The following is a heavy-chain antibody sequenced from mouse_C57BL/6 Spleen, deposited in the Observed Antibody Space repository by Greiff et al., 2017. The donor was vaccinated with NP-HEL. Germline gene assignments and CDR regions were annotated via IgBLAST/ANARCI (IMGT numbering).Heavy chain of an antibody. CDR2: IDPSDSYT. J-gene: IGHJ2*01. Sequence: QVQLQQPGAELVRPGTSVKLSCKASGYTFTSYWMHWVKQRPGQGLEWIGVIDPSDSYTNYNQKFKGKATLTVDTSSSTAYMQLSSLTSEDSAVYYGARNGTTALDYWGQGTTLTVSS. D-gene: IGHD1-2*01. CDR3: ARNGTTALDY. V-gene: IGHV1-59*01. CDR1: GYTFTSYW.